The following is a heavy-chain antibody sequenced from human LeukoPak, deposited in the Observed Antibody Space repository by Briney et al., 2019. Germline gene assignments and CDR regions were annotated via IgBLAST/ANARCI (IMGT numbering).Heavy chain of an antibody. CDR2: ISSSSSYI. J-gene: IGHJ4*02. Sequence: GGSLRLSCAASGFTFSSYSMNWVRQAPGKGLEWVSSISSSSSYIYYADSVKGRFTISRDNAKNSLYLQMNSLRAEDTAVYYCARGGGYSYGRIDYWGQGTLVTVSS. CDR3: ARGGGYSYGRIDY. CDR1: GFTFSSYS. V-gene: IGHV3-21*01. D-gene: IGHD5-18*01.